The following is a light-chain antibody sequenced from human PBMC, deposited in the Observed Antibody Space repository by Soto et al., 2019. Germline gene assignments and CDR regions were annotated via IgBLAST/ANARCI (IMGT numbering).Light chain of an antibody. V-gene: IGKV3-15*01. CDR3: QQYSNWPRT. Sequence: TQFPATLSVSPGERATLSCRASQSVRSNLAWYQQKPGQAPRLLIFAASTRATVIPARFRGSGSGTEFTLTISDLQSEDFAVYYCQQYSNWPRTFGQGTKVDIK. CDR1: QSVRSN. J-gene: IGKJ1*01. CDR2: AAS.